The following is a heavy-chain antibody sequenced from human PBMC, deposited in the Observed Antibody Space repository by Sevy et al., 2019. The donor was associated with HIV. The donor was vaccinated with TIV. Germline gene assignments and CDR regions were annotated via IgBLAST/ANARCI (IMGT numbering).Heavy chain of an antibody. V-gene: IGHV1-8*01. J-gene: IGHJ4*02. CDR2: MNPNSCNT. CDR1: GYTFTSYD. D-gene: IGHD2-2*02. Sequence: ASVKVSCKASGYTFTSYDIKWVRQATGQGLEWMGWMNPNSCNTGYAQKFQGRVTMTRNTFISTAYMELSSLRSEDTAVYYCARGLVVVPAAILDFDYWGQGTLVTVSS. CDR3: ARGLVVVPAAILDFDY.